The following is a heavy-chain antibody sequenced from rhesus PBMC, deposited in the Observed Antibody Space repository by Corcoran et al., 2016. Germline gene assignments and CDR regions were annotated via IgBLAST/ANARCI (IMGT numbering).Heavy chain of an antibody. J-gene: IGHJ4*01. CDR2: INSGGGST. CDR3: AKDPGYSGY. Sequence: EVQLVETGGGLVQPGGSLKLSCAASGFTFSSYGMSWVRQAPGKGLEWVSAINSGGGSTYSSDSVKGRFTIARDNSKNTLSLQMNSLRAEDTAVYYCAKDPGYSGYWGQGVLVTVSS. CDR1: GFTFSSYG. D-gene: IGHD5-30*01. V-gene: IGHV3S5*01.